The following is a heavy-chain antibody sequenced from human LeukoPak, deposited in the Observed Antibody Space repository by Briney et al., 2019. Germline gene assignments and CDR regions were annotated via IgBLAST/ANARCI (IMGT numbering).Heavy chain of an antibody. CDR1: GDSINGHY. CDR2: IYYSGST. V-gene: IGHV4-59*08. J-gene: IGHJ6*03. D-gene: IGHD6-13*01. Sequence: PSETLSLTCTVSGDSINGHYWSWIRQPPGKGLEWIGYIYYSGSTHYNPSLKSRAPLSVDTSKNQFSLNLSSVTAADTAVYYCARLSSSTSSSFYYYIGVWGKGTTVTVSS. CDR3: ARLSSSTSSSFYYYIGV.